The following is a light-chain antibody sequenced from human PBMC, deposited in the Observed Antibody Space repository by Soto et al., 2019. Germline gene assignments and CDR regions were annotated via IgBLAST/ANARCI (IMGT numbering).Light chain of an antibody. Sequence: EIVMTPSPATLSLSPGERGTLSCRASQSVYSNLAWYQKKPGQAPRLLIYGASTRATGIPARFSGSGSGTEFTLSISSLQSEDFAVYFCQQYNIWPQTFGQGTKGDIK. CDR2: GAS. CDR1: QSVYSN. CDR3: QQYNIWPQT. J-gene: IGKJ1*01. V-gene: IGKV3-15*01.